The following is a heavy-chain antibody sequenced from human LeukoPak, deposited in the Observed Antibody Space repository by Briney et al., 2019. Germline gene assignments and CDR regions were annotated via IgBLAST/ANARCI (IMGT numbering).Heavy chain of an antibody. J-gene: IGHJ4*02. D-gene: IGHD3-10*01. CDR3: ARRMVGLGALDY. CDR2: IYYSGST. CDR1: GGSISSSSYY. Sequence: PSETLSLACTVSGGSISSSSYYWGWIRQPPGKGLEWIGSIYYSGSTYYNPSLKSRVTISVDTSKNQFSLKLSSVTAADTAVYYCARRMVGLGALDYWGQGTLVTVSS. V-gene: IGHV4-39*07.